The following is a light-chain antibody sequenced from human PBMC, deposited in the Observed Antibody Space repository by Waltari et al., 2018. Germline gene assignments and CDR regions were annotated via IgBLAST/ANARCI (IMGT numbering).Light chain of an antibody. J-gene: IGLJ3*02. Sequence: QSVLTQPPSASGTPGQRVTISCSGSTSNIGSNRVNWYQQLPGTAPKHLVYSNNQRPSGVPDRFSGSKSGTSASLGISGLQSEDETDYYCAAWDDSLKGPVFGGGTKVTVL. V-gene: IGLV1-44*01. CDR3: AAWDDSLKGPV. CDR1: TSNIGSNR. CDR2: SNN.